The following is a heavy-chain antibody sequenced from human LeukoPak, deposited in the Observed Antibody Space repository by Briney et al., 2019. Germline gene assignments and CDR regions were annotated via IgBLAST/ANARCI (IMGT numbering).Heavy chain of an antibody. CDR1: GYTFTSYD. CDR2: MNPNSGNT. D-gene: IGHD3-22*01. J-gene: IGHJ4*02. V-gene: IGHV1-8*01. CDR3: ARDRLSYYYDSSGPPDY. Sequence: ASVKVSCKASGYTFTSYDINWVRQATGQGLEWMGWMNPNSGNTGYAQKFQGRVTMTRNTSISTAYMELSSLRSEDTAVYYCARDRLSYYYDSSGPPDYWGQGTLVTVSS.